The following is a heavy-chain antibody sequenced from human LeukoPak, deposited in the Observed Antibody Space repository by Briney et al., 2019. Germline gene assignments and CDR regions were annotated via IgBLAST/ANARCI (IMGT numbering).Heavy chain of an antibody. CDR1: GFTFGDYA. CDR2: IRGKAYGGTT. V-gene: IGHV3-49*03. Sequence: GGSLRLSCTASGFTFGDYAMSWFRQAPGKGLEWVGFIRGKAYGGTTEYAASVKGRFTISRDDSKSIAYLQMNSLKTEDTAVYYCASGSYGAFDIWGQGTMVTVSS. J-gene: IGHJ3*02. D-gene: IGHD1-26*01. CDR3: ASGSYGAFDI.